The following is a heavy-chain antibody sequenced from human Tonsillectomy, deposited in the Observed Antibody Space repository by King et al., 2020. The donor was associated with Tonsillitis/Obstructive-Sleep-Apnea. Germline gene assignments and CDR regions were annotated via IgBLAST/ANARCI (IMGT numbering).Heavy chain of an antibody. CDR3: ARGPSGYSGYEYTPADY. CDR1: GGSISSSSYF. CDR2: LHSSGSS. V-gene: IGHV4-39*02. Sequence: QLQESGPGLVKPSETLSLTCTVSGGSISSSSYFWGWIRQPPGKGLEWIGNLHSSGSSFYNPSLKSRTTISVDTSKNHLSLKLSSVTAADTAVYYCARGPSGYSGYEYTPADYWGEGTLVTVSS. D-gene: IGHD5-12*01. J-gene: IGHJ4*02.